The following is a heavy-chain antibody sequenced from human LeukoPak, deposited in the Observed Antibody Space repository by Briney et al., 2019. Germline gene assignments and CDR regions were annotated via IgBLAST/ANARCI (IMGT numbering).Heavy chain of an antibody. CDR3: VRGSTSGLKSYYFDY. V-gene: IGHV3-21*01. J-gene: IGHJ4*02. CDR1: GFTFSNYV. D-gene: IGHD6-6*01. CDR2: IGSSSTFI. Sequence: PGGSLRLSCAASGFTFSNYVIDWVRQAPGKGLEWVSSIGSSSTFIYYADSVKGRFTVSRDNANSSLFLQMSSLRDEDTAVYYCVRGSTSGLKSYYFDYWGQGALVTVSS.